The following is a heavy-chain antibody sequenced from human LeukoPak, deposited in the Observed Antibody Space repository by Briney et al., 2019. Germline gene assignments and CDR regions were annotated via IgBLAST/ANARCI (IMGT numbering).Heavy chain of an antibody. CDR3: ARDLRVHYYDSSGNYFDY. V-gene: IGHV3-33*01. D-gene: IGHD3-22*01. CDR1: GFAFSNYG. J-gene: IGHJ4*02. Sequence: QPGRSLRLSCAASGFAFSNYGMHWVRQAPGKGLEWVALIWYDGSNKYYADSVKGRFTISRDNSKNTLYLQLNTLRAEDTAVYFCARDLRVHYYDSSGNYFDYWGQGTLVTVSS. CDR2: IWYDGSNK.